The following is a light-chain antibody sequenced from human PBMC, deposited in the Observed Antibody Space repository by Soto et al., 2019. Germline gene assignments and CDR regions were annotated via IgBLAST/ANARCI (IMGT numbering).Light chain of an antibody. V-gene: IGKV1-5*03. J-gene: IGKJ2*01. CDR3: QQYNTYPST. Sequence: DIQMTQSPSTLSASVGDRVTITCRASQSISMWLAWYQQKPGKAPKVLIYKASSLESGVPSRFSGSGSGTEFSHTMSSLQPDDFAAYYCQQYNTYPSTFGQGTQLEIK. CDR1: QSISMW. CDR2: KAS.